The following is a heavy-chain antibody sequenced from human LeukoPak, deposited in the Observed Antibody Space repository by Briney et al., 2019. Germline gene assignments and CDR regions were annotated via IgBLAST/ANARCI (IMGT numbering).Heavy chain of an antibody. V-gene: IGHV3-30*03. CDR2: ISYDGSNK. CDR1: GFTFSSYG. Sequence: GGSLRLSCAASGFTFSSYGMHWVRQAPGKGLEWVAVISYDGSNKYYADSVKGRFTISRDNSKNTLYLQMNSLRAEDTAVYYRARGAYCSSTSCYKGWFDSWGQGTLVTVSS. J-gene: IGHJ5*01. CDR3: ARGAYCSSTSCYKGWFDS. D-gene: IGHD2-2*02.